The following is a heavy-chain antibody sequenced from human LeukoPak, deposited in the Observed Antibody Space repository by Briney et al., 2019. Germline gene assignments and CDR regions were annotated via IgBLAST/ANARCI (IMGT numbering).Heavy chain of an antibody. CDR3: VTSGWFYYFDY. Sequence: GGSLRLSSAASGFTSTSYWMHCVRHAPGNGLVWVSRINTDGGTADYADCVKGRFTISRDNAKDTLYLQMGSLRAEDTAVYYCVTSGWFYYFDYWGQGTLVTVSS. J-gene: IGHJ4*02. D-gene: IGHD6-19*01. CDR1: GFTSTSYW. V-gene: IGHV3-74*01. CDR2: INTDGGTA.